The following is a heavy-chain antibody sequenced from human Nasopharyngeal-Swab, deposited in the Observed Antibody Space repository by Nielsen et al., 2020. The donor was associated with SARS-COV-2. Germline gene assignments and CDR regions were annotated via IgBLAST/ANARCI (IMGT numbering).Heavy chain of an antibody. CDR2: INPAAET. D-gene: IGHD3-3*01. J-gene: IGHJ5*02. CDR3: ARDHGPVGHYETWFAP. Sequence: GGSMRLSCGASGFTFNKIAMAWERQAPGKGLEWVSTINPAAETFYADSARGRLTISRDNSMNTLYLQMNGLRADDTALYYCARDHGPVGHYETWFAPWGQGTLVTVSS. CDR1: GFTFNKIA. V-gene: IGHV3-23*01.